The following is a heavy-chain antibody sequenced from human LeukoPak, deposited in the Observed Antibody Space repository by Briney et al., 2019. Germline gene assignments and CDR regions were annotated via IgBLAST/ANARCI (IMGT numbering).Heavy chain of an antibody. D-gene: IGHD2-15*01. V-gene: IGHV1-18*01. CDR2: ISAYNGNT. CDR1: GYTFTSYG. Sequence: GASVKVSCKASGYTFTSYGISWVRQARGQGLEWMGWISAYNGNTNYAQKLQGRVTMTTDTSTSTAYMELRSLRSDDTAVYYCARGPLYCSGGSCYHTNTFDYWGQGTLVTVSS. CDR3: ARGPLYCSGGSCYHTNTFDY. J-gene: IGHJ4*02.